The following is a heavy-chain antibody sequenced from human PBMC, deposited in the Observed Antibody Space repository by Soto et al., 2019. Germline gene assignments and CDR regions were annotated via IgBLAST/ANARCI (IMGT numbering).Heavy chain of an antibody. V-gene: IGHV1-2*04. Sequence: ASVKVSCKASGYTFTGYYMHWVRQAPGQGLEWMGWINPNSGGTNYAQKFQGWVTMTRDTSISTAYMELSRLRSDDTAVYYCARGGLRGKYYYYGMDVWGQGTTVTVSS. D-gene: IGHD5-12*01. CDR2: INPNSGGT. CDR1: GYTFTGYY. CDR3: ARGGLRGKYYYYGMDV. J-gene: IGHJ6*02.